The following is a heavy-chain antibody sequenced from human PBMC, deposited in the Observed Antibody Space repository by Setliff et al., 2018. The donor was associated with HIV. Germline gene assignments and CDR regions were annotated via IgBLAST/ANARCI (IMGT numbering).Heavy chain of an antibody. J-gene: IGHJ4*02. V-gene: IGHV4-39*01. Sequence: KTSETLSLTCSVSGDSISNPNYYWGWIRQPPGKGLEWIGSIYFSESPYYNPSLSSRVTISVDTSTNQFSVTLSSVTAADTAMYYCARYTVGSMVDYWGPGTLVTVSS. CDR2: IYFSESP. D-gene: IGHD5-12*01. CDR3: ARYTVGSMVDY. CDR1: GDSISNPNYY.